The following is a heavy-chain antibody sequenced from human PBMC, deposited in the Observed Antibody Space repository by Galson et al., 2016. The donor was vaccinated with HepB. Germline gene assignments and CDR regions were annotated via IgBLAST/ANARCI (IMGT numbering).Heavy chain of an antibody. CDR1: GASLSPYY. CDR2: IYYSGNT. D-gene: IGHD5-18*01. Sequence: ETLSLTCTVSGASLSPYYWRWIRQPPGKGLEWIGYIYYSGNTYYNPSLESRVTISVDTSKNQFSLKLTSATPADTAVYYCARDHGYSGWFDPWGQGTLVAVSS. V-gene: IGHV4-59*01. CDR3: ARDHGYSGWFDP. J-gene: IGHJ5*02.